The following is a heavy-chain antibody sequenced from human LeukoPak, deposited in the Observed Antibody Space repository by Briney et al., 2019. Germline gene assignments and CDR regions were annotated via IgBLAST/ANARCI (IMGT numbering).Heavy chain of an antibody. V-gene: IGHV4-39*07. Sequence: PSETLSFTCTVSGGSISSSSYYWGWIRQPPGKGLEWIGSIYYSGSTYYNPSLKSRVTISVDTSKNQFSLKLSSVTAADTAVYYCARAIYDYGDYYFDYWGQGTLVTVSS. CDR2: IYYSGST. D-gene: IGHD4-17*01. CDR3: ARAIYDYGDYYFDY. CDR1: GGSISSSSYY. J-gene: IGHJ4*02.